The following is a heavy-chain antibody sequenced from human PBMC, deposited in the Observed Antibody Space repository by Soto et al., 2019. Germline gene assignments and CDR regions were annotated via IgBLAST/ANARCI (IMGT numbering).Heavy chain of an antibody. Sequence: SETLSLTCTVSGGSLRTGHYLWNWLRHSPGKGLEWIGYFYYSATTKYNPSLKSRVTISVDTSKNQFSLKLSSVTAADTAVYYCVRDSEFGGDGSGSLTSYGMDVWGQGTTVTVSS. CDR3: VRDSEFGGDGSGSLTSYGMDV. J-gene: IGHJ6*02. V-gene: IGHV4-61*01. D-gene: IGHD3-10*01. CDR1: GGSLRTGHYL. CDR2: FYYSATT.